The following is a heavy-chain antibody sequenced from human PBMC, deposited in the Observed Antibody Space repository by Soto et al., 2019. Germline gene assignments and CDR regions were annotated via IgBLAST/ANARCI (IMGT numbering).Heavy chain of an antibody. D-gene: IGHD6-6*01. Sequence: GASVKVSCKSSGFTFTSSSVQWVRQARGQRLEWIGWIVVGSGNTNYAQKFQERVTITRDMSPSTAYMELSSLRSEDTAVYYCAAVPYSSSYYFDYWGQGTLVIFSS. V-gene: IGHV1-58*01. CDR2: IVVGSGNT. CDR3: AAVPYSSSYYFDY. J-gene: IGHJ4*02. CDR1: GFTFTSSS.